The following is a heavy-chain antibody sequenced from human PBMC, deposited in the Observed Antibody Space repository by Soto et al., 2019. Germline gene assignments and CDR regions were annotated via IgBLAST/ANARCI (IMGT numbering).Heavy chain of an antibody. V-gene: IGHV3-23*01. CDR1: GFIFSSYA. CDR3: ARAVAGTSRYYYYGMDV. D-gene: IGHD6-19*01. CDR2: ISGSGGST. J-gene: IGHJ6*02. Sequence: GGSLRLSCAASGFIFSSYAMSWVRQAPGKGLEWVSAISGSGGSTYYADSVKGRFTISRDNAKNSLYLQMNSLRAEDTAVYYCARAVAGTSRYYYYGMDVWGQGTTVTVSS.